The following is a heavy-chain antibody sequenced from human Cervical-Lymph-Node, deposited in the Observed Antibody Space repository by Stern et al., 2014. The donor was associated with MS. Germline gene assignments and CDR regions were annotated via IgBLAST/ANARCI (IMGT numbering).Heavy chain of an antibody. Sequence: EVQLLQSGGGLVQPGGSLRLSCAPSGFTFSNYAMGWVRQAPGKGLEWVSSISGTTGRGDVTHYADSVKGRFIISRDNTKNTLYLQMNSLRAEDTAVYYCAKGQGFSRTWYFDYWGQGTLVTVSS. D-gene: IGHD6-13*01. CDR3: AKGQGFSRTWYFDY. V-gene: IGHV3-23*01. J-gene: IGHJ4*02. CDR1: GFTFSNYA. CDR2: ISGTTGRGDVT.